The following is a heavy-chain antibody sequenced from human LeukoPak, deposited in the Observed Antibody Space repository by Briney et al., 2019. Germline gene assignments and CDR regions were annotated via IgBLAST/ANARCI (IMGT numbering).Heavy chain of an antibody. V-gene: IGHV3-23*01. CDR3: AKMWPRIAAAGPRRGFDY. CDR1: KFNFNSYG. D-gene: IGHD6-13*01. Sequence: GGSLRLSCTTSKFNFNSYGMTWVRQAPGKGLEWVSAISGSGGSTYYADSVKGRFTISRDNSKNTLYLQMNSLRAEDTAVYYCAKMWPRIAAAGPRRGFDYWGQGTLVTVSS. CDR2: ISGSGGST. J-gene: IGHJ4*02.